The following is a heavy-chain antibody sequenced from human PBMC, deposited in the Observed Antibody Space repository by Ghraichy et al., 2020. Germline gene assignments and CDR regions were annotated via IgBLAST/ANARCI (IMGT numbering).Heavy chain of an antibody. Sequence: GGSLRLSCAASGFTFTNYAMSWVRQAPGKGLEWVSSISGSGIGTYYADSVKGRFTISRDNSKNTVSLQMNSLKAEYTAEYYCAKTRKNGYNSVNNWGQGTLVTVSS. CDR3: AKTRKNGYNSVNN. CDR1: GFTFTNYA. V-gene: IGHV3-23*01. J-gene: IGHJ4*02. CDR2: ISGSGIGT. D-gene: IGHD5-24*01.